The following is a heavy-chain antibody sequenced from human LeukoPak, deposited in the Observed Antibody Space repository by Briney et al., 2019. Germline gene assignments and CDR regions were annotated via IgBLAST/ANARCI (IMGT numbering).Heavy chain of an antibody. J-gene: IGHJ4*02. V-gene: IGHV3-30*02. Sequence: PGGSLRLSCAASGFTFSSYGMHWVRQAPGKGLEWVAFIRYDGSNKYYVDSVKGRFTISRDNAKNSLYLQMNSLRAEDTAVYYCARDTPPLVGATDYWGQGTLVTVSS. CDR1: GFTFSSYG. CDR3: ARDTPPLVGATDY. D-gene: IGHD1-26*01. CDR2: IRYDGSNK.